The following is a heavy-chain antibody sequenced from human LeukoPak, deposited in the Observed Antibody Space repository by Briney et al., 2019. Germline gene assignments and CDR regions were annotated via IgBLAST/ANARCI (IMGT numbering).Heavy chain of an antibody. Sequence: GGSLRLSCAASGFTFSSYGMHWVRQAPDKGLEWVTVIWYDGSNKYYADSVKGRFTISRDNSKNTLYLQMNSLRAEDTAVYYCARDHYGGNSASFDYWGQGTLVTVSS. CDR3: ARDHYGGNSASFDY. CDR1: GFTFSSYG. J-gene: IGHJ4*02. CDR2: IWYDGSNK. D-gene: IGHD4-23*01. V-gene: IGHV3-33*01.